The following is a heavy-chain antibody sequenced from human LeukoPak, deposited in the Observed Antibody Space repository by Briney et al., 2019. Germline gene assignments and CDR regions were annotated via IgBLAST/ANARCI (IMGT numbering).Heavy chain of an antibody. J-gene: IGHJ5*02. Sequence: SETLSLTCTVSGGSISSSSYYWGWIRQPPGKGLEWIGSIYYSGSTYYNPSLKSRVTISVDTSKNQFSLKLSSVTAADTAVYYCARGWGYSSSWYGVSWFDPWGQGTLVTVSS. D-gene: IGHD6-13*01. CDR2: IYYSGST. CDR3: ARGWGYSSSWYGVSWFDP. CDR1: GGSISSSSYY. V-gene: IGHV4-39*01.